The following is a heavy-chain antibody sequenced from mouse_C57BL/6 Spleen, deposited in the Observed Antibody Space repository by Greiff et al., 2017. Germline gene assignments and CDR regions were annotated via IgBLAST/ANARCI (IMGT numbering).Heavy chain of an antibody. Sequence: LQESGPGLVQPSQSLSITCTVSGFSLTSSGVHWVRQSPGKGLEWLGVIWSGGSTDYNAAFISRLSISKDNSKSQVFFKMNSLQADDTAIYYCARNGYSNYVAWFAYWGQGTLVTVSA. D-gene: IGHD2-5*01. CDR3: ARNGYSNYVAWFAY. V-gene: IGHV2-2*01. J-gene: IGHJ3*01. CDR1: GFSLTSSG. CDR2: IWSGGST.